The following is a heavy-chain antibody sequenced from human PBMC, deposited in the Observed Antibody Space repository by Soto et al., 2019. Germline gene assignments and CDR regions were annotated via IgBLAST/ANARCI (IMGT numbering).Heavy chain of an antibody. CDR3: AKDMAILGVPPPNDWVDP. D-gene: IGHD3-3*01. CDR1: GFTFSTYA. J-gene: IGHJ5*02. Sequence: EVQLLESGGGLVQPGGSLRLSCAASGFTFSTYAMSWVRQAPGKGLEWVSAISGSGGRTYYADPVKGRFTTSRDNSESALYLQLNGPRAEDTAIYYCAKDMAILGVPPPNDWVDPWGQGTLVTVSS. V-gene: IGHV3-23*01. CDR2: ISGSGGRT.